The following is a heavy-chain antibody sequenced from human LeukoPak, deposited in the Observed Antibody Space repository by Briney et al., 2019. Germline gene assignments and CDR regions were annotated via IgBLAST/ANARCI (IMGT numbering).Heavy chain of an antibody. V-gene: IGHV4-39*01. CDR2: IYYSGST. J-gene: IGHJ5*02. Sequence: SETLSLTCTVSGGSISSSSYYWGWIRQPPGKGLEWIGSIYYSGSTYYNPSLKSRVTISVDTSKNQFSLKLSSVTAADTAVHYCARQEELTWFDPWGQGTLVTVSS. D-gene: IGHD1-26*01. CDR3: ARQEELTWFDP. CDR1: GGSISSSSYY.